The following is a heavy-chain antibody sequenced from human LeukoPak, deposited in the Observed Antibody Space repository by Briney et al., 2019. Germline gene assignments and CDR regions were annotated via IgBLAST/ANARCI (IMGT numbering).Heavy chain of an antibody. Sequence: ASVKVSCKVSGYTLTELSMHWVRQAPGIGLEWMGGFDPEDGETIYAQKFQGRVTMTEDTSTDTAYMELSSLRSEDTAVYYCATDERSTSRGNWFDPWGQGTLVTVSS. V-gene: IGHV1-24*01. D-gene: IGHD2-2*01. J-gene: IGHJ5*02. CDR3: ATDERSTSRGNWFDP. CDR1: GYTLTELS. CDR2: FDPEDGET.